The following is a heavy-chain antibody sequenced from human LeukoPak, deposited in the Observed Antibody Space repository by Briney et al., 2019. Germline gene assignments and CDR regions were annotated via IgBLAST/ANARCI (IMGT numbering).Heavy chain of an antibody. CDR2: ISSSGSTI. CDR1: GFTFSDYY. Sequence: GGSLRLSYAASGFTFSDYYMSWIRQAPGKGLEWVSYISSSGSTIHYADSVKGRFTISRDNAKNSLYLQMNSLRAEDTAVYYCARAPRADDNWFDPWGQGTLVTVSS. J-gene: IGHJ5*02. D-gene: IGHD5-24*01. CDR3: ARAPRADDNWFDP. V-gene: IGHV3-11*04.